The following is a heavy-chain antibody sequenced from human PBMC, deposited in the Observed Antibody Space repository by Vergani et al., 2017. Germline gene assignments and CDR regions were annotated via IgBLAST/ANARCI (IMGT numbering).Heavy chain of an antibody. CDR3: ASHIVVVTAHFDL. D-gene: IGHD2-21*02. V-gene: IGHV4-39*01. CDR1: GGSISSSSYY. Sequence: QLQLQESGPGLVKPSETLSLTCTVSGGSISSSSYYWGWIRQPPGKGLEWIGSIYYSGSTYYNPSLKSRVTISVDTSKNQFSLKLSSVTAAATAVYYCASHIVVVTAHFDLWGRGTLVTVSS. J-gene: IGHJ2*01. CDR2: IYYSGST.